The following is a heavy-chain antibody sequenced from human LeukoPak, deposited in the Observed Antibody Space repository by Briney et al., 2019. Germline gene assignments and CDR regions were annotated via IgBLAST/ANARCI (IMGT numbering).Heavy chain of an antibody. CDR2: IIPIFGTA. J-gene: IGHJ5*02. V-gene: IGHV1-69*13. Sequence: SVKVSCKASGGTFSSYAISWVRQAPGQGLEWMGGIIPIFGTANYAQKFQGRVTITADESTITAYMELSSLSSEDTAVYYCARYNPDGYCSGGSCFWFDPWGQGTLVTVPS. CDR3: ARYNPDGYCSGGSCFWFDP. D-gene: IGHD2-15*01. CDR1: GGTFSSYA.